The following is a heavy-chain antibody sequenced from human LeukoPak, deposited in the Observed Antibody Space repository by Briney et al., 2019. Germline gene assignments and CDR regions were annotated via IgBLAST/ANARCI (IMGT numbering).Heavy chain of an antibody. Sequence: PSETLSLTCAVYGGSFSGYYWSWIRQPPGKGLEWIGEINHSGSTNYNPSLKSRVTISVDTPKNQFSLKLSSVTAADTAVYYCAKRLDRYSSGSPGDYWGQGTLVTVSS. CDR3: AKRLDRYSSGSPGDY. J-gene: IGHJ4*02. D-gene: IGHD2-21*02. CDR1: GGSFSGYY. V-gene: IGHV4-34*01. CDR2: INHSGST.